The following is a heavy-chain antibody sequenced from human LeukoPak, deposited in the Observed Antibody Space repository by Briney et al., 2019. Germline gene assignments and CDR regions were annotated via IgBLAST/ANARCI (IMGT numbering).Heavy chain of an antibody. CDR1: GYTYTSYA. D-gene: IGHD1-26*01. V-gene: IGHV7-4-1*02. CDR2: TNTNTGNP. Sequence: GASVKVSCKASGYTYTSYAMNWVRQATGQGLEWMGWTNTNTGNPTYAQGFTGRFVFSLDTSVSTAYLQISSLKAEDTAVYYCARAYSGSYLDTFDYWGQGTLVTVSS. J-gene: IGHJ4*02. CDR3: ARAYSGSYLDTFDY.